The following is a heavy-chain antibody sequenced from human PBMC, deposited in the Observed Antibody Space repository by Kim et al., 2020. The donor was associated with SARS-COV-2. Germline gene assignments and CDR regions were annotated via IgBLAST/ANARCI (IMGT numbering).Heavy chain of an antibody. D-gene: IGHD6-19*01. Sequence: SETLSLTCTVSGGSISSGGYYWSWIRQHPGQGLEWIGYIYYSGSTYYNPSLKSRVTISVDTSKNQFSLKLSSVTAADTAVYYCARDLRQYSSGWSSPFDPWGQGTLVTVSS. J-gene: IGHJ5*02. V-gene: IGHV4-31*03. CDR2: IYYSGST. CDR3: ARDLRQYSSGWSSPFDP. CDR1: GGSISSGGYY.